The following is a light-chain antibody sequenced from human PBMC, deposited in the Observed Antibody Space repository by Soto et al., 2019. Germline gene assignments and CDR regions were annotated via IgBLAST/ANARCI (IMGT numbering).Light chain of an antibody. V-gene: IGKV3-15*01. Sequence: EIVMTQSPATLSVSPGERATLSCRASQSISTELPWYQQKPGQPPRLLTYSASTRDTGVPARFTGSGSGSEFTLTISGLQSEDIAVYYCQQGHNWPLTFGQGTRLEI. CDR2: SAS. J-gene: IGKJ2*01. CDR1: QSISTE. CDR3: QQGHNWPLT.